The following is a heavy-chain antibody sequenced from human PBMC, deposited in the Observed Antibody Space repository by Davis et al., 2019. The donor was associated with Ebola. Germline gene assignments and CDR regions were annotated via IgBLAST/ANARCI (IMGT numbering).Heavy chain of an antibody. J-gene: IGHJ4*02. CDR2: INQDGIPK. D-gene: IGHD2-2*01. CDR1: GFTFSDYW. Sequence: GESLKISCVASGFTFSDYWMSWFRQAPGKGLERVANINQDGIPKYYLDSVKGRFTISRDNAKNSLSLQMNSLRAEDTTVYYCARDRSCSSPRCYYFDCWGQGTLVTVSS. CDR3: ARDRSCSSPRCYYFDC. V-gene: IGHV3-7*01.